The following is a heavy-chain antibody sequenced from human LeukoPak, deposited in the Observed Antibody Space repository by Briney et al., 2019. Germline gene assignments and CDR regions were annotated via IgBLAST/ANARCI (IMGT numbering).Heavy chain of an antibody. CDR2: ISGSGGST. Sequence: GGSLRLPCAASGFTFSSYAMSWVRQAPGKGLEWVSAISGSGGSTYYADSVKGRFTISRDNSKNTLYLQMNSLRAEDTAVYYCAKDPRYSYGPFDYWGQGTLVTVSS. J-gene: IGHJ4*02. CDR1: GFTFSSYA. V-gene: IGHV3-23*01. D-gene: IGHD5-18*01. CDR3: AKDPRYSYGPFDY.